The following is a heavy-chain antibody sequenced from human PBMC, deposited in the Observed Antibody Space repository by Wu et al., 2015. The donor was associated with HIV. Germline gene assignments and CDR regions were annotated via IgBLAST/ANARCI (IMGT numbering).Heavy chain of an antibody. CDR1: GYTFTGYY. CDR2: INPNSGGT. J-gene: IGHJ1*01. V-gene: IGHV1-2*02. Sequence: QVQLVQSGAEVKKPGASVKVSCKASGYTFTGYYMHWVRQAPGQGLEWMGWINPNSGGTNYAQKFQGRVTMTRDTSISTAYMELSRLRSDDTAVYYCARTLEVMTTVTIEYFQHWGQGTLVTVSS. CDR3: ARTLEVMTTVTIEYFQH. D-gene: IGHD4-11*01.